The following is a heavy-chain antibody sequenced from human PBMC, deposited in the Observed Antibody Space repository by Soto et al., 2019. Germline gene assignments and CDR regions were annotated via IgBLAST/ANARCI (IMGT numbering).Heavy chain of an antibody. D-gene: IGHD2-2*02. CDR1: GYTFTGYY. Sequence: ASVKVSCKASGYTFTGYYMHWVRQAPGQGLEWMGWINPNSGGTNYAQKFQGWVTMTRDTSISTAYMELSRLRSEDTAVYYCAKSATVPAAIAYWGQRTLVTVSS. CDR3: AKSATVPAAIAY. CDR2: INPNSGGT. J-gene: IGHJ4*02. V-gene: IGHV1-2*04.